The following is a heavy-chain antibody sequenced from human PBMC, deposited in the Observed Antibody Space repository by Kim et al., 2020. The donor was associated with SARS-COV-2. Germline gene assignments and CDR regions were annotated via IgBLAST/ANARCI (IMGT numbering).Heavy chain of an antibody. CDR1: GHSFTSYW. D-gene: IGHD1-1*01. Sequence: GESLKISCNSSGHSFTSYWIAWVRQMPGKGLEWRGVIHPGNSNTRYSPSFQGQVTISADQSISTAYLQWDSLKASDTAIYYCSRLRYLRYFDVWGRGTLVTVSS. V-gene: IGHV5-51*01. CDR3: SRLRYLRYFDV. CDR2: IHPGNSNT. J-gene: IGHJ2*01.